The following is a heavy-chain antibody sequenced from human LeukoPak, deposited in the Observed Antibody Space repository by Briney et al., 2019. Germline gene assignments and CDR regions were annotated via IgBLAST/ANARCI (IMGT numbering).Heavy chain of an antibody. CDR1: AYTFSTHG. CDR2: ISAHEGNT. V-gene: IGHV1-18*01. CDR3: ARTLGGMTVERATGLDL. J-gene: IGHJ2*01. Sequence: ASVKLSCKSSAYTFSTHGVTWGRHAPGQGLEWKGWISAHEGNTNYAQKFQDRVTMTTHTSTSTAYMELRSLTSDDTAVYYCARTLGGMTVERATGLDLWGRGTLVTVSS. D-gene: IGHD5-24*01.